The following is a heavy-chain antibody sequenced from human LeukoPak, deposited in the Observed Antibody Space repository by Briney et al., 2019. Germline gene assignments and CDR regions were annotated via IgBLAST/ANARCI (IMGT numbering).Heavy chain of an antibody. Sequence: PGGSLRLSCAASGFTFSSYAMSWVRQAPGQGLEWVSAISGSGGSAYYADSVKGRFTISRDNSKNKLYLQMNSLRAEDTAVYYCAKASRKPIKHYGSGSYCRYWGQGTLVTVSS. CDR1: GFTFSSYA. J-gene: IGHJ4*02. V-gene: IGHV3-23*01. CDR2: ISGSGGSA. D-gene: IGHD3-10*01. CDR3: AKASRKPIKHYGSGSYCRY.